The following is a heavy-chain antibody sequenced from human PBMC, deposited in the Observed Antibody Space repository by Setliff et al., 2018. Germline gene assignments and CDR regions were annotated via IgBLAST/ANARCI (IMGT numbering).Heavy chain of an antibody. J-gene: IGHJ6*03. Sequence: ASVKVSCKTSGYAFITFGMSWVRQAPGQGLEWMGWMSPVYGIANYARKFQGRVTLTADTSTTTAYMELSSLRFEDTAVYYCAREGVDTRSSTDYRYYMDLLGKGTTVTVSS. D-gene: IGHD5-18*01. CDR1: GYAFITFG. CDR3: AREGVDTRSSTDYRYYMDL. CDR2: MSPVYGIA. V-gene: IGHV1-18*01.